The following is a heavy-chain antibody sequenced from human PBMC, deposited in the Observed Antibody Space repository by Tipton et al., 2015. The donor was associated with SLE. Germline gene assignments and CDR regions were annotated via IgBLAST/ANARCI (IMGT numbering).Heavy chain of an antibody. J-gene: IGHJ6*02. CDR2: ISGGSDIT. CDR3: AGRRLIIFGHGMDV. D-gene: IGHD3-16*01. V-gene: IGHV3-23*01. CDR1: GFTFSSYS. Sequence: SLRLSCAASGFTFSSYSMTWVRQAPGKALEWVSIISGGSDITNYADYVKGRFTISRDNSKNTLYLQMSSLSAEDTAIYYCAGRRLIIFGHGMDVWGQGTTVTVSS.